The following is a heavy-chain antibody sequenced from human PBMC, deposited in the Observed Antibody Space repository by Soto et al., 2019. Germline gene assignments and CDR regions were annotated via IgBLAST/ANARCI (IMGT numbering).Heavy chain of an antibody. CDR3: ARRARPDFYYMDV. Sequence: GGSLRLSCVASGFTFSAYYMTWIRQAPGKGLECVSYISSSGSPIYHADSVQGRFTISRDNSKNTVYLQMGSLRSEDMVLYYCARRARPDFYYMDVWGKGTTVTVSS. D-gene: IGHD6-6*01. V-gene: IGHV3-11*04. CDR2: ISSSGSPI. CDR1: GFTFSAYY. J-gene: IGHJ6*03.